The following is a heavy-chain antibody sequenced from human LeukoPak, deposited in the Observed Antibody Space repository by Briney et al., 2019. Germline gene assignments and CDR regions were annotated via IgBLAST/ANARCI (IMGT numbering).Heavy chain of an antibody. Sequence: GSLRLSCAASGFTFITYWMHWVRQVPGKGLVWVSRINSDGSSTNYADSVKGRFTISRDNAKNTVYLQMNSLRAEDTAVYYCANGQGLYYWGQGTLVTVSS. CDR2: INSDGSST. J-gene: IGHJ4*02. D-gene: IGHD6-19*01. CDR1: GFTFITYW. CDR3: ANGQGLYY. V-gene: IGHV3-74*01.